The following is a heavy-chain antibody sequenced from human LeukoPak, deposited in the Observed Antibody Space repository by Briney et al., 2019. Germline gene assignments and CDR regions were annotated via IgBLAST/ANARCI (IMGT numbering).Heavy chain of an antibody. CDR1: GFTFSSYA. J-gene: IGHJ4*02. CDR2: TSFDGRNR. Sequence: GGSLRLSCAASGFTFSSYAMHWVRQAPGKGLEWVALTSFDGRNRYYADSVKGRFTISRDNSKNTLYVQMNSLRAEDTAVYYCVRPRGIAAAGIFGAFDYWGQGILVTVSS. D-gene: IGHD6-13*01. CDR3: VRPRGIAAAGIFGAFDY. V-gene: IGHV3-30*04.